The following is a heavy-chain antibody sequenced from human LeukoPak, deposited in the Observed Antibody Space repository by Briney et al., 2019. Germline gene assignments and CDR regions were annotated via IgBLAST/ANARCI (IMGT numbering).Heavy chain of an antibody. CDR1: GFTFNMYA. CDR3: AKDRDGYNPYNWFDH. V-gene: IGHV3-23*01. D-gene: IGHD5-24*01. Sequence: GGSLRLSCAASGFTFNMYAMSWVRQAPGKGLEWVSAISGSGVNTYYADSVKGRFTISRDNSKNTLSLQMNSLRAEDTAVYFCAKDRDGYNPYNWFDHWGQGTLVTVSS. CDR2: ISGSGVNT. J-gene: IGHJ5*02.